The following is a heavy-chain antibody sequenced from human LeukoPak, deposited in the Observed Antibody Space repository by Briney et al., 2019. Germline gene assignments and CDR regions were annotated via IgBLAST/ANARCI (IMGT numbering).Heavy chain of an antibody. V-gene: IGHV3-66*01. CDR1: GFTVSSNY. J-gene: IGHJ3*02. CDR2: IYSGGST. D-gene: IGHD4-17*01. CDR3: ARGVTVIPDSLNAFDI. Sequence: GGSLRLSCAASGFTVSSNYMSWVRQAPGKGLEWVSVIYSGGSTYYADSVKGRFTISRDNAKNTLYLQMNSLRAEDTVVYYCARGVTVIPDSLNAFDIWGQGTMVTVSS.